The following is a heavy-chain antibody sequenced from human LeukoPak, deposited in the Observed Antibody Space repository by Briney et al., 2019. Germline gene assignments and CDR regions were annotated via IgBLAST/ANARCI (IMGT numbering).Heavy chain of an antibody. V-gene: IGHV1-24*01. Sequence: GASVKVSCKVSGYTLTELSMHWVRQAPGKGLEWMGGFDPEDGETIYAQKFQGRVTMTRDMSTSTLYMELSSLRSEDTAVYYCAKLDYYYYYMDVWGKGTTVTISS. CDR3: AKLDYYYYYMDV. CDR1: GYTLTELS. CDR2: FDPEDGET. J-gene: IGHJ6*03.